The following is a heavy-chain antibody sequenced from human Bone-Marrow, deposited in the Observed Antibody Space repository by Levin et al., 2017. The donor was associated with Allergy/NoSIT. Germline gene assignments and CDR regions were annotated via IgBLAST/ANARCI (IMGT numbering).Heavy chain of an antibody. Sequence: KSSETLSLTCSVSGASITSGNYYWSWVRQHPGTGLEWVGYTSSSGITYSSLSLESRITLSVDTSKNQFSLAVTSVTAADTAVYYCARVTVTSNSDYFDYWGQGALVTVSS. CDR3: ARVTVTSNSDYFDY. CDR1: GASITSGNYY. J-gene: IGHJ4*02. CDR2: TSSSGIT. D-gene: IGHD4-23*01. V-gene: IGHV4-31*03.